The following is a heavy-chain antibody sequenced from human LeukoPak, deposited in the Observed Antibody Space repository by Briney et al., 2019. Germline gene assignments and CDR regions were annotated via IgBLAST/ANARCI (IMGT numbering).Heavy chain of an antibody. D-gene: IGHD3-10*01. CDR2: INPNSGGT. J-gene: IGHJ4*02. CDR1: GYTFTGYY. CDR3: ARSGNIWFGELFFDY. V-gene: IGHV1-2*02. Sequence: ASVKVSCKASGYTFTGYYMHWVRQAPGQGLKWMGWINPNSGGTNYAQKFQGRVTMTRDTSISTAYMELSRLRSDDTAVYYCARSGNIWFGELFFDYWGQGTLVTVSS.